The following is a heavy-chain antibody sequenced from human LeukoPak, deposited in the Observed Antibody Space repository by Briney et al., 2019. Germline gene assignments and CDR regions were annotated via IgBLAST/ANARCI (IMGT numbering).Heavy chain of an antibody. CDR2: ISSSGSII. J-gene: IGHJ3*02. CDR3: AKFFLRFI. CDR1: GFTFSSYW. D-gene: IGHD4-17*01. V-gene: IGHV3-48*04. Sequence: PGGSLRLSCAASGFTFSSYWMSWVRQAPGKGLEWASHISSSGSIIYYADSVKGRFTISRDNAKNSLYLQMNSLRAEDTAVYYCAKFFLRFIWGQGTMVTVSS.